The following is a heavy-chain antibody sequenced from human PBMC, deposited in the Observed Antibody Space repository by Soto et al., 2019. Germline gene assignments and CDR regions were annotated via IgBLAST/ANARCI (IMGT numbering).Heavy chain of an antibody. CDR3: TKRRNVLRFLEWSSGMEV. V-gene: IGHV3-30*18. D-gene: IGHD3-3*01. CDR1: GFTFSNYG. J-gene: IGHJ6*02. Sequence: GGSLRLSCAASGFTFSNYGMHWVRQAPGKGLEWVSFISDDGSNKYYADSMKGRFTMSRDNSKSNLYLQMNSLRVEDTAVYYCTKRRNVLRFLEWSSGMEVWGQGT. CDR2: ISDDGSNK.